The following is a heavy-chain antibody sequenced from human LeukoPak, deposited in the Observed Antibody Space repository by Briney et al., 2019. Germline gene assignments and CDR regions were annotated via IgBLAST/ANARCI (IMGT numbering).Heavy chain of an antibody. CDR2: IYYSGST. CDR3: ARETKAGYSSSWYRGDYFDY. J-gene: IGHJ4*02. D-gene: IGHD6-13*01. Sequence: SWIRQHPGKGLEWIGYIYYSGSTYYNPSLKSRVTISVDTSKNQFSLKLSSVTAADTAVYYCARETKAGYSSSWYRGDYFDYWGQGTLVTVSS. V-gene: IGHV4-31*02.